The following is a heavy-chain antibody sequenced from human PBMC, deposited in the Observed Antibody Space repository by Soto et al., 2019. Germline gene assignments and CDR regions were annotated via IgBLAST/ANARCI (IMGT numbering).Heavy chain of an antibody. CDR1: RGTFRSYA. CDR2: IIPIFGTA. J-gene: IGHJ4*02. CDR3: AGQPTYYYDSSGYNFVY. V-gene: IGHV1-69*01. Sequence: QVQLVQSGAEVKKPWSSVKVSCKASRGTFRSYAISRVRQAPGQEHEWMGGIIPIFGTANFAQKFQGRVTSTADESTRTAYMELSSLGSEDTAVYYCAGQPTYYYDSSGYNFVYWVQGTNVTVSS. D-gene: IGHD3-22*01.